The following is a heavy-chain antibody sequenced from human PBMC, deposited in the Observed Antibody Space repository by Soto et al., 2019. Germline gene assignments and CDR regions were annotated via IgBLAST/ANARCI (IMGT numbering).Heavy chain of an antibody. D-gene: IGHD7-27*01. CDR1: RYRFTSHG. V-gene: IGHV1-18*01. CDR3: ARFIVSGELGIPFFDY. Sequence: PAKARCKAPRYRFTSHGLTSLQQSPKKGLEWMGWISAYNGNTNYTQNLQGRITMTTDTSTSTAYMELRSLRSDDTAVYYCARFIVSGELGIPFFDYWGQGTLVTVSS. CDR2: ISAYNGNT. J-gene: IGHJ4*02.